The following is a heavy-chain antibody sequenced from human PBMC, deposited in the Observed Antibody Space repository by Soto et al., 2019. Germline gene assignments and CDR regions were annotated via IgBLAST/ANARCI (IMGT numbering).Heavy chain of an antibody. CDR2: IIPIFGTA. CDR3: AGGGAAYDYYGMDV. CDR1: GGTFSSYA. J-gene: IGHJ6*02. Sequence: SVKVSCKASGGTFSSYAISWVRQAPGQGLEWMGGIIPIFGTANYAQKFQGRVTITADGSTSTAYMELSSLRSEDTAVYYCAGGGAAYDYYGMDVWGQGTTVTVSS. V-gene: IGHV1-69*13. D-gene: IGHD3-16*01.